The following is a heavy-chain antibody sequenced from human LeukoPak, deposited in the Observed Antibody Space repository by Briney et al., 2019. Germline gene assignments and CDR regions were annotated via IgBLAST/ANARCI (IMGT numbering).Heavy chain of an antibody. CDR3: AREILWFGERGDY. V-gene: IGHV3-48*01. Sequence: GGSPRLSCAASGFTFSSYSMNWVRQAPGKGLEWVSYISSSSSTIYYADSVKGRFTISRDNAKNSLYLQMNSLRAEDTAVYYCAREILWFGERGDYWGQGTLVTVSS. CDR1: GFTFSSYS. J-gene: IGHJ4*02. CDR2: ISSSSSTI. D-gene: IGHD3-10*01.